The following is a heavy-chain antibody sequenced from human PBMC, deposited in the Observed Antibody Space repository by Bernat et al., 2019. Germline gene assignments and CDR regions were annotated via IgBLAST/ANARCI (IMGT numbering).Heavy chain of an antibody. J-gene: IGHJ4*02. CDR1: GGSISSSSYY. V-gene: IGHV4-39*01. CDR2: IYYSGST. D-gene: IGHD3-10*01. CDR3: ASQDYYGSGSDQYYFDY. Sequence: QLQLQESGPGLVKPSETLSLTCTVSGGSISSSSYYWGWIRQPPGKGLEWIGSIYYSGSTYYNPSLKSRVTISVDTSKNQFSLKLSSVTAADTAVYYCASQDYYGSGSDQYYFDYWGQGTLVTGSS.